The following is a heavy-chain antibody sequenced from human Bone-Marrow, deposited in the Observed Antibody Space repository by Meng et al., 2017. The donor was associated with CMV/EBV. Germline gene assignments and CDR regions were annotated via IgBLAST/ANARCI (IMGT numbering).Heavy chain of an antibody. V-gene: IGHV3-53*01. D-gene: IGHD6-6*01. CDR2: IYSGGST. CDR1: GFTFSSYW. J-gene: IGHJ3*02. Sequence: GESLKISCVASGFTFSSYWMNWVRQAPGKGLEWVSVIYSGGSTYYADSVKGRFTISRDNSKNTLYLQMNSLRAEDTAVYYCAREYSSSLGGAFDIWGQGTMVTVSS. CDR3: AREYSSSLGGAFDI.